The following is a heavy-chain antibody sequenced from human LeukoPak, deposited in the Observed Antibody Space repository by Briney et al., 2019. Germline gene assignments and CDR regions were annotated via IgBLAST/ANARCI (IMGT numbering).Heavy chain of an antibody. D-gene: IGHD4-17*01. CDR1: GFTFSTHA. J-gene: IGHJ5*02. CDR3: VKSDRPDYADFGLGS. CDR2: ISSNGGST. Sequence: PGGSLRLSCSASGFTFSTHAMYRVRQAPGKGLEYVSGISSNGGSTNYADSVKGRFTISRDNSKNTLYLQMSSLRAEDTAVYYCVKSDRPDYADFGLGSWGQGTLVTVSS. V-gene: IGHV3-64D*06.